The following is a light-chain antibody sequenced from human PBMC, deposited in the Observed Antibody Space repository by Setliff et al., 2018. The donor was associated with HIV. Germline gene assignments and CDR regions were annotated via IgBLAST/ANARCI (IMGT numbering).Light chain of an antibody. J-gene: IGLJ1*01. CDR3: SSYTSSSTDV. CDR2: DVS. V-gene: IGLV2-14*01. Sequence: LTQPASVSGSPGQSITISCTGTSGDVGGYNYVSWYQQHPGKAPKFMIYDVSKRPSGVSNRFSGSKSGNTASLTISGLQAEDEADYYCSSYTSSSTDVFGTGTKVTVL. CDR1: SGDVGGYNY.